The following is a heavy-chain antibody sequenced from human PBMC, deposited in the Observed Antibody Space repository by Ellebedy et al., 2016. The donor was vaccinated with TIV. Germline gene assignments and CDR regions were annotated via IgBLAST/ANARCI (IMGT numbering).Heavy chain of an antibody. V-gene: IGHV1-2*02. CDR3: ARGSQTYSSSLNWFDP. Sequence: AASVKVSCKASGYTFTGYYMHWVRQAPGQGLEWMGWINPNSGGTNYAQKFQGRVTMTRDTSISTAYMELSRLRSEETAVYYCARGSQTYSSSLNWFDPWGQGTLVTVS. J-gene: IGHJ5*02. CDR1: GYTFTGYY. D-gene: IGHD6-13*01. CDR2: INPNSGGT.